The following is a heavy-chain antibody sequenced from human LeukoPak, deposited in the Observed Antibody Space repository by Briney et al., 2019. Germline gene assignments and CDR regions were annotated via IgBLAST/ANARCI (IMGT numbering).Heavy chain of an antibody. V-gene: IGHV3-66*01. CDR2: IYSGGST. J-gene: IGHJ3*02. CDR1: GFTVSSNY. CDR3: ARETLTGYDTFDI. D-gene: IGHD3-9*01. Sequence: GGSLRLSCAASGFTVSSNYMSWVRQAPGKGLEWVSVIYSGGSTYYADSVKGRSTISRDNSKNTLYLQMNSLRAEDTAVYYCARETLTGYDTFDIWGQGTMVTVSS.